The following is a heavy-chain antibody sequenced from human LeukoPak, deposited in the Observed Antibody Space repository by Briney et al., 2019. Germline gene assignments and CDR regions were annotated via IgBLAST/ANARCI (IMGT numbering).Heavy chain of an antibody. CDR2: IGDDVVST. D-gene: IGHD3-16*01. Sequence: GGSLRLSCAASGFTFSSHAMSWVRQAPGKGLEWVSAIGDDVVSTYYAESVKGRFTISRDNSKNTLYLQMNSLRAEDTAVYYCAKTNDYVWGSAPYYFDYWGQGTLVTVSS. CDR1: GFTFSSHA. CDR3: AKTNDYVWGSAPYYFDY. J-gene: IGHJ4*02. V-gene: IGHV3-23*01.